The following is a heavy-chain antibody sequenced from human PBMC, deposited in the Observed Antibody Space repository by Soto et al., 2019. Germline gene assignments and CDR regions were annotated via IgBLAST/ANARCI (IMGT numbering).Heavy chain of an antibody. CDR3: ARDGTSYDYVGGSYRHTTYYFDY. J-gene: IGHJ4*01. Sequence: ASVKVSCKASGYTFTSYGISWVRQAPGQGLEWMGWISAYNANTNYAQKLQGRVTMTTDTSPSKAYMALRSLRSDDTAVYYCARDGTSYDYVGGSYRHTTYYFDYWG. D-gene: IGHD3-16*02. CDR2: ISAYNANT. V-gene: IGHV1-18*04. CDR1: GYTFTSYG.